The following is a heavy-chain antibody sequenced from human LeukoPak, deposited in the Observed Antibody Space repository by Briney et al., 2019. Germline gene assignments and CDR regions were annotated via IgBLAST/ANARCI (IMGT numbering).Heavy chain of an antibody. J-gene: IGHJ1*01. CDR1: GYTFTSYG. D-gene: IGHD4-11*01. CDR2: ISGYNGYT. CDR3: ARDKAVTTELTQYFHH. Sequence: VASVKVSCKASGYTFTSYGVSWVRQAPGQGLEWMGWISGYNGYTSYAQKFQFRVTMTTDTSTSTAYMELRSLTSDDTAVYYCARDKAVTTELTQYFHHWGQGTLVTVSS. V-gene: IGHV1-18*01.